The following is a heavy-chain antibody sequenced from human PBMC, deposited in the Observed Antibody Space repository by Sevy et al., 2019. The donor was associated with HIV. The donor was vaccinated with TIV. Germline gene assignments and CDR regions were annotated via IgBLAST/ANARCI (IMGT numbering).Heavy chain of an antibody. Sequence: GGSLRLSCAASGFTFSSYAMSWVRQAPGKGLEWVSAISGSGGSTYYADSVKGRFTISRDNSKNMLYLQMNSLRAEDTAVYYCATSRGYNGSVGFHFDYWGQGTLVTVSS. D-gene: IGHD3-10*01. CDR3: ATSRGYNGSVGFHFDY. CDR2: ISGSGGST. CDR1: GFTFSSYA. J-gene: IGHJ4*02. V-gene: IGHV3-23*01.